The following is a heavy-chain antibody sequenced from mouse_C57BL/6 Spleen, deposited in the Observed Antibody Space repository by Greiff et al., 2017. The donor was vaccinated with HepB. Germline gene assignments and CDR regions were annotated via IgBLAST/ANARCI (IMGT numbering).Heavy chain of an antibody. J-gene: IGHJ1*03. V-gene: IGHV1-55*01. CDR3: ARGGFITTVVEGWYFDV. D-gene: IGHD1-1*01. Sequence: VQLQQPGAELVKPGASVKMSCKASGYTFTSYWITWVKQRPGQGLEWIGDIYPGSGSTNYNEKFKSKATLTVDTSSSTAYMQLSSLTSEDSAVYYCARGGFITTVVEGWYFDVWGTGTTVTVSS. CDR2: IYPGSGST. CDR1: GYTFTSYW.